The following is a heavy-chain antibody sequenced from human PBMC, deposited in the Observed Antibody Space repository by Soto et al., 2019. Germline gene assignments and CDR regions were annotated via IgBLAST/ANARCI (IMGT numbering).Heavy chain of an antibody. CDR2: IYSGDTT. J-gene: IGHJ4*02. CDR1: GFTVSSNY. D-gene: IGHD3-16*01. V-gene: IGHV3-66*04. CDR3: ASHRLRYYFDY. Sequence: EVHLVESGGGLVQPGGSLRLSCAASGFTVSSNYMSWVRQAPGKGLEWVSIIYSGDTTYYSDSVKGRFSISRDNSKNTLYLQMNSLRAEDTAVYYCASHRLRYYFDYWGQGTLVTVSS.